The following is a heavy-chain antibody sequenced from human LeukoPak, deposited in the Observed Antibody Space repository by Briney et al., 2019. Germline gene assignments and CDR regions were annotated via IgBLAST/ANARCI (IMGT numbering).Heavy chain of an antibody. D-gene: IGHD2-2*01. Sequence: GRSLRLSCAASGFTFSSYAMSWVRQAPGKGLEWVSAISGSGGSTYYADSVKGRFTISRDNSKNTLYLQMNSLRAEDTAVYYCAKAGIVVVPAAYAPYFDYWGQGTLVTVSS. V-gene: IGHV3-23*01. CDR3: AKAGIVVVPAAYAPYFDY. J-gene: IGHJ4*02. CDR1: GFTFSSYA. CDR2: ISGSGGST.